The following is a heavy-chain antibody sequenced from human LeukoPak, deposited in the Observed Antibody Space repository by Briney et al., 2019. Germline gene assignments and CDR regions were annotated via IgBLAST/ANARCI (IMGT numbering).Heavy chain of an antibody. D-gene: IGHD4-17*01. Sequence: ASVKVSCKASGYTFTGYYMHWVRQAPGQGLEWMGWINPNSGGTNYAQKFQGRVTMTRDTSISTAYMELSRLRSDDTAVYYCARAESYDYGDYLPWQHRGQGTLVTVSS. V-gene: IGHV1-2*02. CDR1: GYTFTGYY. CDR3: ARAESYDYGDYLPWQH. CDR2: INPNSGGT. J-gene: IGHJ1*01.